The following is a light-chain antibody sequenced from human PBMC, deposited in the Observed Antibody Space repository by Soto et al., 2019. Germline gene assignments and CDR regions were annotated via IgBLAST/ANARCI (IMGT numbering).Light chain of an antibody. J-gene: IGKJ2*01. CDR2: EAS. Sequence: DIQMTQSPSSLSASVGDRVTISCRAGQAVNAYLNWYQQRSGEAPKVLIYEASSLKSGVPSRFSGRGYGTDFTLTISNLQPEDFATYFCLQTYNMPYTFGQGTRL. CDR1: QAVNAY. CDR3: LQTYNMPYT. V-gene: IGKV1-39*01.